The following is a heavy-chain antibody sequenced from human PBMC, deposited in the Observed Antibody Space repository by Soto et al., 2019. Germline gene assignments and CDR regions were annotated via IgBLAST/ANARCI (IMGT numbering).Heavy chain of an antibody. CDR2: INPSGGST. CDR3: ARVGGGYSYGPGAFDI. J-gene: IGHJ3*02. Sequence: AAVKVSCKACGCTFTRYYMHWVRQAPGQGLEWMGIINPSGGSTSYAQKFQGRVTMTRDTSTSTVYMELSSLRSEDTAVYYCARVGGGYSYGPGAFDIWGQGTMVTVSS. V-gene: IGHV1-46*01. CDR1: GCTFTRYY. D-gene: IGHD5-18*01.